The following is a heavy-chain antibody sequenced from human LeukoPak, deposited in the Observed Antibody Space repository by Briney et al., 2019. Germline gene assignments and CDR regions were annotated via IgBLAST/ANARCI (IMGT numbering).Heavy chain of an antibody. J-gene: IGHJ4*02. CDR3: ARDETYYYDSSGYQSDDY. D-gene: IGHD3-22*01. CDR1: GYTFTSYG. CDR2: ISAYNGNT. Sequence: ASVKVSCKASGYTFTSYGISWVRQAPGQGLEWMGWISAYNGNTNYAQKLQGRVTVTTDTSTSTAYMELRSLRSDDTAVYYCARDETYYYDSSGYQSDDYWGQGTLVTVSS. V-gene: IGHV1-18*01.